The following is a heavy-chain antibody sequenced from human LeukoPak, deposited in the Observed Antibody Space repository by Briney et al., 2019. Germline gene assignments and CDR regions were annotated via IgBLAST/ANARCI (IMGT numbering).Heavy chain of an antibody. V-gene: IGHV4-61*02. J-gene: IGHJ5*02. CDR2: IYTSGSN. CDR1: GGSISSGSYY. Sequence: SETLSLTCTVSGGSISSGSYYWSWIRQPAGKGLEWIGRIYTSGSNNYNPSLKSRVPISVDTSKNQFSLKLSSVTAADTAVYYCARVAAVAGTGNWFHPWGQETLVTVSS. D-gene: IGHD6-19*01. CDR3: ARVAAVAGTGNWFHP.